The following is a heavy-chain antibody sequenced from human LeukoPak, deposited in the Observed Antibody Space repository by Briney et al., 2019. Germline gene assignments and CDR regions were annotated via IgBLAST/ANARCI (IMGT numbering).Heavy chain of an antibody. CDR3: ARRQQWWGY. V-gene: IGHV4-59*08. Sequence: SETLSLTCTVSGGSISSYYWSWIRQPPGKGLEWIGYIYYSGSTNYNPSLKSRVTISVDTSKNQFSLKLSSVTAADTAVYYCARRQQWWGYWGQGILVTVSS. J-gene: IGHJ4*02. D-gene: IGHD2-15*01. CDR1: GGSISSYY. CDR2: IYYSGST.